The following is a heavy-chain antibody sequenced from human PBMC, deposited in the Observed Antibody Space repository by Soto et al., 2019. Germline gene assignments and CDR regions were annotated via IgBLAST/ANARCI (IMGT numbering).Heavy chain of an antibody. Sequence: GGSLRLSCAASGFTFSDYYMTWIRQAPGKGLEWVSYISSSSSCTNYADSVKGRFTISRDNAKNSLYLQMNSLRAEDTAVYYCARGGGSGYYTIDYWGQGTLVTVSS. J-gene: IGHJ4*02. CDR2: ISSSSSCT. D-gene: IGHD3-22*01. CDR1: GFTFSDYY. V-gene: IGHV3-11*05. CDR3: ARGGGSGYYTIDY.